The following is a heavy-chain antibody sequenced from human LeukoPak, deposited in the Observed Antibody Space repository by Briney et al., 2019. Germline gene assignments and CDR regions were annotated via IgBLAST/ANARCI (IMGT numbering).Heavy chain of an antibody. D-gene: IGHD5-24*01. CDR2: ISSSGSTI. CDR3: AKDRWLQGYFDY. CDR1: GFTFSSYE. J-gene: IGHJ4*02. Sequence: GGSLRLSCAASGFTFSSYEMNWVRQAPGKGLEWVSYISSSGSTIYYADSVKGRFTISRDNSKKTVYLQMNSLRTEDTAVYYCAKDRWLQGYFDYWGQGTLVTVSS. V-gene: IGHV3-48*03.